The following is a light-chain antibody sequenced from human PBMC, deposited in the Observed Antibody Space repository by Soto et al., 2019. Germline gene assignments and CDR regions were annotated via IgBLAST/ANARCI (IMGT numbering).Light chain of an antibody. CDR1: SADIGAFNY. V-gene: IGLV2-14*01. CDR2: DVS. CDR3: SSYSTTSARV. Sequence: QSALTQPASVSGSPGQSITMSCAGTSADIGAFNYVSWYQHHPDKVPKLLIYDVSNRPSGVSTRFSASKSANTASLTISGLQADDEADYYCSSYSTTSARVFGGGTQLTVL. J-gene: IGLJ7*01.